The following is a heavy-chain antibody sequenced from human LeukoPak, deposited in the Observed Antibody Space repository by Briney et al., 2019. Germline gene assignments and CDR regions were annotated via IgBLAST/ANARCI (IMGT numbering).Heavy chain of an antibody. CDR2: IYHSGST. Sequence: PSEALSLTCTVSGGSISSYYWSWIRQPPGKGLEWIGYIYHSGSTYYNPSLKSRVTISVDRSKNQFSLKLSSVTAADTAVYYCARESRSDCSSTSCLEISSHWGQGTLVTVSS. J-gene: IGHJ4*02. V-gene: IGHV4-59*12. D-gene: IGHD2-2*01. CDR1: GGSISSYY. CDR3: ARESRSDCSSTSCLEISSH.